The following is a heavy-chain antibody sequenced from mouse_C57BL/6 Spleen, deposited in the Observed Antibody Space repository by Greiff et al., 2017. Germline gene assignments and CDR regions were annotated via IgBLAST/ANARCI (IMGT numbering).Heavy chain of an antibody. D-gene: IGHD2-4*01. CDR3: ARPGLRRGFAY. V-gene: IGHV1-55*01. CDR1: GYTFTSYW. Sequence: QVQLQQSGAELVKPGASVKMSCKASGYTFTSYWITWVKQRPGQGLEWIGDIYPGSGSTNYNEKFKSKATLTVDTSSSTAYMQLSSLTYEDSAVYYCARPGLRRGFAYGGQGTLVTVSA. J-gene: IGHJ3*01. CDR2: IYPGSGST.